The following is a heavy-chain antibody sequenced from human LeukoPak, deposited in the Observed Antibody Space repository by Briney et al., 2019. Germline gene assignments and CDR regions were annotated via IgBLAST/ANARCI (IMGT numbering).Heavy chain of an antibody. V-gene: IGHV1-2*02. CDR3: ARQGYGDFTLGADY. Sequence: ASVKVSCKASGYTFTSYYLHWVRKAPGHGLEWMGYIHPNSGGTSYAQKFQGRVTMTRDISISTAYMELSSLGSVDAAFYYCARQGYGDFTLGADYWGQGTLVTVSS. CDR1: GYTFTSYY. CDR2: IHPNSGGT. J-gene: IGHJ4*02. D-gene: IGHD4-17*01.